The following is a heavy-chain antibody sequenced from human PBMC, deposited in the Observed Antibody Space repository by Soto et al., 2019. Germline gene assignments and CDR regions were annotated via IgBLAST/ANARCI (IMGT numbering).Heavy chain of an antibody. CDR2: IIPIFGTA. CDR3: ATGTYDYVWGSYRPRTPTFDY. CDR1: GGTFSSYA. Sequence: ASVKVSCKASGGTFSSYAISWVRQAPGQGLEWMGGIIPIFGTANYAQKFQGRVTITADESTSTAYMELSSLRSEDTAVYYCATGTYDYVWGSYRPRTPTFDYWGQGTLVTVSS. J-gene: IGHJ4*02. D-gene: IGHD3-16*02. V-gene: IGHV1-69*13.